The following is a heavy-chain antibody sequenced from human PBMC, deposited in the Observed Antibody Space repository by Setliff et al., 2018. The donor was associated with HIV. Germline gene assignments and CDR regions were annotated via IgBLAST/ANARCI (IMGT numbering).Heavy chain of an antibody. D-gene: IGHD3-3*01. CDR3: AREREAWSAYDS. CDR2: IYTSGNSRYT. Sequence: PSETLSLTCTVSGASVTNVLYYWSWLRQPAGKGLEWIGHIYTSGNSRYTNYNSSLESRVAISLDTSSNQFPLKLSSVTAADTAVYHCAREREAWSAYDSWGQGTLVTVSS. J-gene: IGHJ5*02. CDR1: GASVTNVLYY. V-gene: IGHV4-61*09.